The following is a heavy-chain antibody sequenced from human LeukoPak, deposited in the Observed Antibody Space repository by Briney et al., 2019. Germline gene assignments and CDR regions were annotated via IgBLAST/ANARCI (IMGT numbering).Heavy chain of an antibody. V-gene: IGHV4-39*01. D-gene: IGHD4-23*01. Sequence: PSETLSLTCTVSGGSISSSRYWWGWIRQPPGKGLEWIGSIYYSGQTYYNPSLKSRVTISVDTPKNQFSLKLTSVNAADTAVYHCARQVGDGRWYFDYWGQGTLVTVS. CDR2: IYYSGQT. J-gene: IGHJ4*02. CDR3: ARQVGDGRWYFDY. CDR1: GGSISSSRYW.